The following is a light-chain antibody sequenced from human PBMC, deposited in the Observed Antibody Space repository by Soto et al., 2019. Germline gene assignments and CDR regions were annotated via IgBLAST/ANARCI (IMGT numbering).Light chain of an antibody. V-gene: IGKV3-20*01. CDR1: QYVRGDY. CDR3: QQYHTDWT. Sequence: EIVLVQSPGTLSLSPGERATLSYSASQYVRGDYLAWYQQKPGQGPWLLIYGAFHRAGGVPDRFSGRGSGTEFTLTISSLKADDYATFDCQQYHTDWTFCQGTKVDIK. CDR2: GAF. J-gene: IGKJ1*01.